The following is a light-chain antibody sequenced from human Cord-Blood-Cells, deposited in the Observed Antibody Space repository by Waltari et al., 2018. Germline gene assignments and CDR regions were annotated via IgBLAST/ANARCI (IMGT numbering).Light chain of an antibody. CDR1: ISDVGGYNY. V-gene: IGLV2-14*01. Sequence: QSALTQPASVSGSPGQSITLSCTGTISDVGGYNYVSWYQQHPGKAPKLMMYDVSNRPSGVSNRFSGSKSGNTASLTISGLQAEDEADYYCSSYTRSSTLVFGGGTKLTVL. CDR3: SSYTRSSTLV. J-gene: IGLJ2*01. CDR2: DVS.